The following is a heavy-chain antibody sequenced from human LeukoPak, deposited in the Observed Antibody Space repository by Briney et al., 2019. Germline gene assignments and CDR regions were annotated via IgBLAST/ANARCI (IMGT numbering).Heavy chain of an antibody. CDR2: INPSGGST. V-gene: IGHV1-46*01. J-gene: IGHJ4*02. CDR1: GYTFTSYY. CDR3: ARDLGYCSGGSGYYLFDY. Sequence: ASVKVSCKASGYTFTSYYMHWVRQAPGQGLEWMGIINPSGGSTSYAQKFQGRVTMTRDMSTSTVYMELSSLRSEDTAVYYCARDLGYCSGGSGYYLFDYWGQGTLVTVSS. D-gene: IGHD2-15*01.